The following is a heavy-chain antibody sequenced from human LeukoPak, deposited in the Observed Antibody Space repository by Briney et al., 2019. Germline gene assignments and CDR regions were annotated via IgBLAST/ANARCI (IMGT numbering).Heavy chain of an antibody. CDR3: ARHGEGFDY. V-gene: IGHV4-59*08. CDR1: GGSISSYY. Sequence: SETLSLTCTVSGGSISSYYWSWIRQPPGKGLEWIGYIYYSGSTNYNPSLKSRVTISVDTSKNQFSLKLSSVTAADTAAYYCARHGEGFDYWGQGTLVTVSS. J-gene: IGHJ4*02. CDR2: IYYSGST.